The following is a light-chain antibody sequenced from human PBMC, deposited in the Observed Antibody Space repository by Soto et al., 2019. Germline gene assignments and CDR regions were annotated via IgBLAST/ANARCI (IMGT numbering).Light chain of an antibody. CDR2: EVS. V-gene: IGKV2D-29*02. Sequence: DVVMTQTPLSLSVTPGQPASISCKSSQSLLHITGETFLFWYLQKPGQSPQLLIYEVSTRVSGVPDRLSGSGSGTDFTLKISRVETDDVGIYYCMQSTQLPPTFGQGTRLGIE. J-gene: IGKJ5*01. CDR1: QSLLHITGETF. CDR3: MQSTQLPPT.